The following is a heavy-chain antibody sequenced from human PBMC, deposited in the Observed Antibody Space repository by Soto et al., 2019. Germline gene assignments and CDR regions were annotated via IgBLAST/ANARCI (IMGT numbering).Heavy chain of an antibody. J-gene: IGHJ3*02. CDR3: ARGYCSGGSCYLPDAFDI. Sequence: GGSLRLSCAASGFTVSTKYMSWVRQAPGKGLEWVSVIYSGGSTFYADSVRGRFTISRDNSKNTLYLQMNSLRAEDTAVYYCARGYCSGGSCYLPDAFDIWGQGTMVTVSS. D-gene: IGHD2-15*01. CDR2: IYSGGST. V-gene: IGHV3-66*01. CDR1: GFTVSTKY.